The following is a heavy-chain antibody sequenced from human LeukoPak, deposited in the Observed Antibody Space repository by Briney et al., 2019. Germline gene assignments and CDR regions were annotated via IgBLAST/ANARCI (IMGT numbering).Heavy chain of an antibody. V-gene: IGHV3-30-3*01. Sequence: PGGSLRLSCAASGFTFSSYEMNWVRQAPGKGLEWVAVISYDGSNKYYADSVKGRFTISRDNSKNTLYLQMNSLRAEDTAVYYCASARGVKDAFDIWGQGTMVTVSS. D-gene: IGHD2-8*02. CDR2: ISYDGSNK. J-gene: IGHJ3*02. CDR3: ASARGVKDAFDI. CDR1: GFTFSSYE.